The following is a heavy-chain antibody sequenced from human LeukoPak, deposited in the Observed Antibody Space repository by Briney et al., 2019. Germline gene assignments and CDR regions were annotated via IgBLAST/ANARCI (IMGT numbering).Heavy chain of an antibody. CDR1: GFTVSSNY. Sequence: GGSLRLSCAASGFTVSSNYMTWVRQAPGKGLEWVSVIYTGGNTYYADSVKGRFTISRDNSKNTLSLQMSSLRAEDTALYYCARVSFRYYFDYWGRGTLVTVSS. D-gene: IGHD2-21*01. J-gene: IGHJ4*02. V-gene: IGHV3-53*01. CDR3: ARVSFRYYFDY. CDR2: IYTGGNT.